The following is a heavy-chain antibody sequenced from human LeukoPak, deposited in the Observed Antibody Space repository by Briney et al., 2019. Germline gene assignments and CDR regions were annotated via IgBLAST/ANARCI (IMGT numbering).Heavy chain of an antibody. D-gene: IGHD4-17*01. V-gene: IGHV1-2*02. CDR2: INPNSGGT. CDR1: GYTFTGYY. CDR3: ASTMTTVTKPAGDYGMDV. J-gene: IGHJ6*02. Sequence: GASVKVSCKASGYTFTGYYMHWVRQAPGQGLEWMGWINPNSGGTNYAQKFQGRVTMTRDTSISTAYMELSRLRSDDTAVYYCASTMTTVTKPAGDYGMDVWGQGTTATVSS.